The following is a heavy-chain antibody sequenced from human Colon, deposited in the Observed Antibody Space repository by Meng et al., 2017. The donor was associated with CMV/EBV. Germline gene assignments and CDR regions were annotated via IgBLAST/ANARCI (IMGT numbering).Heavy chain of an antibody. CDR2: IKEDGSGQ. D-gene: IGHD2-21*01. CDR3: VRYANSQYGMDV. CDR1: GFTYTLFW. Sequence: GESLKISCAASGFTYTLFWMTRVRQAPGKGLEWVANIKEDGSGQWYVDSVKGRFTISRDNAKKSVYLEMNSLRVEDTAVYYCVRYANSQYGMDVWGQGTTVTVSS. J-gene: IGHJ6*02. V-gene: IGHV3-7*02.